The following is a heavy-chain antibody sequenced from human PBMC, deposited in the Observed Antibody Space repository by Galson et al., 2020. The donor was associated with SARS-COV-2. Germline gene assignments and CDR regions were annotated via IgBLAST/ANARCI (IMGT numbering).Heavy chain of an antibody. V-gene: IGHV4-39*07. CDR2: IYYSGST. D-gene: IGHD3-10*01. CDR1: ADSISSSRNS. CDR3: AREGLGSLFYYGLDV. J-gene: IGHJ6*02. Sequence: ASETLSLTCTVSADSISSSRNSWGWVRQPPGMGLEWIGSIYYSGSTYYNPSLGSRVTISLDTSKKQFSLILSSVTAADTAVYYCAREGLGSLFYYGLDVWGQGTTVTVSS.